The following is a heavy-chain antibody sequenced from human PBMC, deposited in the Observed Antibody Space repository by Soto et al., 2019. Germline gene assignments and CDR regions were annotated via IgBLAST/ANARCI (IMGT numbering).Heavy chain of an antibody. CDR2: ISAFNSNT. V-gene: IGHV1-18*01. D-gene: IGHD1-1*01. CDR3: ARDRTRGTTTRPADD. CDR1: GYTFNNFG. Sequence: QVQLVQSGGEVKKPGASVRVSCKTVGYTFNNFGISWLRQAPGQGLEWRGGISAFNSNTRVAQTFQDRVSMFRDPSTSTAYWKLRSLTSADTAIYYCARDRTRGTTTRPADDWGQGTLVTVSS. J-gene: IGHJ4*02.